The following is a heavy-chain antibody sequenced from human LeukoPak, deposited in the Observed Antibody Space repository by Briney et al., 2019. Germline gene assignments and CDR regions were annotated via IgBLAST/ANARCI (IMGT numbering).Heavy chain of an antibody. J-gene: IGHJ4*02. D-gene: IGHD4-17*01. V-gene: IGHV3-7*01. Sequence: GGSLRLSCAASGFTYSSYWTSWVRQAPGKGLEWVANIKQDGSEKYYVDSVKGRFTISRDNAKNSLYLQMNSLRAEDTAVYYCARNIYGLDYWGQGTLVTVSS. CDR2: IKQDGSEK. CDR1: GFTYSSYW. CDR3: ARNIYGLDY.